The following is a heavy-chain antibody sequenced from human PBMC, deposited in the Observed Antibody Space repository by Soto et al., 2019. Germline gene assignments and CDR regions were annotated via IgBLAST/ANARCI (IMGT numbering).Heavy chain of an antibody. CDR1: GFTFSSYS. CDR2: ISSSSSYI. D-gene: IGHD5-18*01. V-gene: IGHV3-21*01. J-gene: IGHJ3*02. CDR3: ARDLGIQLWSRAFDI. Sequence: EVQLVESGGGLVKPGGSLRLSCAASGFTFSSYSMNWVRQAPGKGLEWVSSISSSSSYIYYADSVKGRFTISRDNAKNSLYLQRNSLRAEDTAVYYCARDLGIQLWSRAFDIWGQGTMVTVSS.